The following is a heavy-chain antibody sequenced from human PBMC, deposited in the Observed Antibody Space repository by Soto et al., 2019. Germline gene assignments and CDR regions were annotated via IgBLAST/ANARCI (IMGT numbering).Heavy chain of an antibody. Sequence: PGESLKISCEASAYIFTNYWIAWVRQMPGKGLEWMGIIYPGDSDTRYSPSFQGQVTISADKSINTAYLQWSSLKASDTAMYYCARGTAGHETPMITNPFNWFDSWGQGTLVTVSS. CDR3: ARGTAGHETPMITNPFNWFDS. D-gene: IGHD3-16*01. J-gene: IGHJ5*01. V-gene: IGHV5-51*01. CDR2: IYPGDSDT. CDR1: AYIFTNYW.